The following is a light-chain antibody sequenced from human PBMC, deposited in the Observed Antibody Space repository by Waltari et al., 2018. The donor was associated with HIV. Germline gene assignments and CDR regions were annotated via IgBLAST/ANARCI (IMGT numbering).Light chain of an antibody. V-gene: IGLV2-14*01. Sequence: QSALTQPASVSGSPGQSITISCTGTSSGVGGYNYVSWYHQHPGNAHKLMISEVSNRPSGVTNRFSGAKSGTTASLTISGLQVEDEADYYCSSYTSSSTLYVFGTGTKVTVL. CDR3: SSYTSSSTLYV. J-gene: IGLJ1*01. CDR1: SSGVGGYNY. CDR2: EVS.